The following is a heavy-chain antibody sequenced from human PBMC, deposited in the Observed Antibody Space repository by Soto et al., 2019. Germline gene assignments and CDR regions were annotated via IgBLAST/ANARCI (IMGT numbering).Heavy chain of an antibody. CDR3: AREDSSSWPFYYYGMDV. J-gene: IGHJ6*02. CDR2: INHSGST. V-gene: IGHV4-34*01. CDR1: GGSFSGYY. Sequence: SETLSLTCAVYGGSFSGYYWSWIRQPPGKGLEWIGEINHSGSTNYNPSLKSRVTISVDTSKNQFSLKLSSVTAADTVVYYCAREDSSSWPFYYYGMDVWGQGTTVTVSS. D-gene: IGHD6-13*01.